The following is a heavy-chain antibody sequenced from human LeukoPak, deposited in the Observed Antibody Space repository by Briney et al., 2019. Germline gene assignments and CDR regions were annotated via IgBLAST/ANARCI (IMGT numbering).Heavy chain of an antibody. CDR1: GCTFSRND. CDR2: VNPRGNT. J-gene: IGHJ4*02. D-gene: IGHD1-1*01. Sequence: ASVKVSCKASGCTFSRNDINWVRQTAGQGLEWMGWVNPRGNTAYAQKFQGRVTFTRTASISTAYMELNSLTSEDTGVYYCAREVSRNDGTFDFWGQGTLVTVSS. CDR3: AREVSRNDGTFDF. V-gene: IGHV1-8*03.